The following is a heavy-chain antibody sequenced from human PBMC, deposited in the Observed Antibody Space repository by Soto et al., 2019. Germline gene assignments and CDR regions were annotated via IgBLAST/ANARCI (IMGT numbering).Heavy chain of an antibody. CDR1: GFIFSSYE. CDR3: AREVTTPGV. J-gene: IGHJ6*02. V-gene: IGHV3-48*03. D-gene: IGHD1-1*01. Sequence: ELQLVESGGGVVQTGGSVRLSCTASGFIFSSYEMNWVRQAPGKGLEWFSYISDSGSTIHYADSVKGRFTISRDNGKKSLYLQMNGLRAEDTAVYYCAREVTTPGVWGQGTAVTVSS. CDR2: ISDSGSTI.